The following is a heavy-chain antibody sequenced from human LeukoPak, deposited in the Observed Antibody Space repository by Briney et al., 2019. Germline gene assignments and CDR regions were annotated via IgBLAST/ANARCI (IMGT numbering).Heavy chain of an antibody. CDR1: GGSISSSSYY. J-gene: IGHJ6*03. V-gene: IGHV4-39*07. D-gene: IGHD3-10*01. CDR3: ARPMVRGVISVRPYYYYYVDV. CDR2: IYYSGST. Sequence: SETLSLTCTVSGGSISSSSYYWGWIRQPPGKGLEWIGSIYYSGSTYYNPSLKSRVTISVDTSKNQFSLKLSSVTAADTAVYYCARPMVRGVISVRPYYYYYVDVWGKGTTVTISS.